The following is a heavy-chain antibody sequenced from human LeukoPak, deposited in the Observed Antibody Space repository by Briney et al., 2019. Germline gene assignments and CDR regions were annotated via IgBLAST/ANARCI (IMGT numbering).Heavy chain of an antibody. CDR3: ASETPYGP. CDR1: GDSISRSSSY. Sequence: SSETLSLTCTVSGDSISRSSSYWGWIRQPPGKGLEWIGSFQYGGATYYNPSLKSRVTKSVDTSKNQFSLKLNSVTAADTAVYYCASETPYGPWGQGTLVTVSS. D-gene: IGHD4-17*01. CDR2: FQYGGAT. J-gene: IGHJ5*02. V-gene: IGHV4-39*01.